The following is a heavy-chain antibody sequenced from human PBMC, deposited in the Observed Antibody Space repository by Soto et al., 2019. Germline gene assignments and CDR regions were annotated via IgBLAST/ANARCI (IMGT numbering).Heavy chain of an antibody. CDR1: GYSFTSYW. V-gene: IGHV5-51*01. Sequence: PGESLKISCKGSGYSFTSYWIGWVRQMPGKGLEWMGIIYPGDSDTRYSPSFQGQVTISADKSISTAYLQWSSLKASDTAMYYCARYVLRYFDWSSLGGRWFDPWGQGTLVTVPQ. D-gene: IGHD3-9*01. CDR2: IYPGDSDT. J-gene: IGHJ5*02. CDR3: ARYVLRYFDWSSLGGRWFDP.